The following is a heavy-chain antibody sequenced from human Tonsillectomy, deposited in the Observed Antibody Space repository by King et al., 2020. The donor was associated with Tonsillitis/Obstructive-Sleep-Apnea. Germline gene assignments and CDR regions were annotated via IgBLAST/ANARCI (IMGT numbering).Heavy chain of an antibody. CDR2: ISPGDSDT. V-gene: IGHV5-51*03. Sequence: QLVQSGVEVKKPGESLKISCKGSGYSFTTYWIGWVRQMPGKGLEWMGIISPGDSDTRYSPSFQGQVTISADQSISSAYLQWSSLKASDTAIYYCAKGGDXGXYAXGGVFDXWGXGTTVTVS. CDR1: GYSFTTYW. J-gene: IGHJ3*01. D-gene: IGHD2-21*02. CDR3: AKGGDXGXYAXGGVFDX.